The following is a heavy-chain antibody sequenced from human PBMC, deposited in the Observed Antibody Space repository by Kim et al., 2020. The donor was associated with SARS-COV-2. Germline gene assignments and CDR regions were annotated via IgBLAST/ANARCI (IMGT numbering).Heavy chain of an antibody. CDR1: GYTFTGYY. J-gene: IGHJ6*02. CDR2: INPNSGGT. D-gene: IGHD3-10*01. CDR3: ARGSVVRGVIMSYYYYGMDV. V-gene: IGHV1-2*05. Sequence: ASVKVSCKASGYTFTGYYMHWVRQAPGQGLEWMGRINPNSGGTNDAQKFQGRVTMTRDTSISTAYMELSRLRSDDTVVYYCARGSVVRGVIMSYYYYGMDVWGQGTTVTVSS.